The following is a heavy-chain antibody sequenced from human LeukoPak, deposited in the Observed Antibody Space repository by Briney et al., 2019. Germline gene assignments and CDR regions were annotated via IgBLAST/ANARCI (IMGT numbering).Heavy chain of an antibody. J-gene: IGHJ4*02. D-gene: IGHD6-13*01. Sequence: GGSLRLSCAASGFTFSSYGMSWVRQAPGKGLEWVSAISGSGGSTYYADSVKGRFTISRDNSKNTLYLQMNSLRAEDTAVYYCAKDRNWGIAATFDYWGQGTLVTVSS. CDR2: ISGSGGST. V-gene: IGHV3-23*01. CDR3: AKDRNWGIAATFDY. CDR1: GFTFSSYG.